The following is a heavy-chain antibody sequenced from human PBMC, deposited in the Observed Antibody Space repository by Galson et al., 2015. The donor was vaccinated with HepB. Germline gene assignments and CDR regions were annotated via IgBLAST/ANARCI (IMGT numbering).Heavy chain of an antibody. D-gene: IGHD2-15*01. J-gene: IGHJ4*02. CDR3: ARQGARGGNCSRGRCYGMKGVLDF. V-gene: IGHV4-59*08. Sequence: ETLSLTCTVSGGSMTNYYWSWIRQPPGKGLEWIGYIHNGVDSLYNPSLASRVTIGVDASHYQFYLRLTSVTAADTAIYYCARQGARGGNCSRGRCYGMKGVLDFWGQGSLVTVSS. CDR2: IHNGVDS. CDR1: GGSMTNYY.